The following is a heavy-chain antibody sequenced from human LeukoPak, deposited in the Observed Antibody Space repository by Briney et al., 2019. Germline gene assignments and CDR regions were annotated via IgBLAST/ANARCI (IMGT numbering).Heavy chain of an antibody. Sequence: PGGSLRLSCAASGFTFSSYAMSWVRQAPGKGLEWVSAISGSGGSTYYADSVKGRFTISRDNSKNTLYLQMNSLRAEDTAVYYCARDGISAAGSLGGYWGQGTLVTVSS. CDR1: GFTFSSYA. V-gene: IGHV3-23*01. D-gene: IGHD6-13*01. CDR2: ISGSGGST. CDR3: ARDGISAAGSLGGY. J-gene: IGHJ4*02.